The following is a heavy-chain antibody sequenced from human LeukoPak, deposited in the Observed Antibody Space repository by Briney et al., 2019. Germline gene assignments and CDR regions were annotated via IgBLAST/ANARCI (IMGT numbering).Heavy chain of an antibody. D-gene: IGHD1-7*01. V-gene: IGHV4-31*03. CDR3: ARVPPWYNWNCLDY. CDR1: GDSISSGGHY. J-gene: IGHJ4*02. Sequence: SETLSLTCTVSGDSISSGGHYWSWIRQLPGKGLEWIGYIFHTGSTYYNPSLKSRVIISVDTSKNQFSLKLCSVPAADTAVYYCARVPPWYNWNCLDYWGQGTLVTVSS. CDR2: IFHTGST.